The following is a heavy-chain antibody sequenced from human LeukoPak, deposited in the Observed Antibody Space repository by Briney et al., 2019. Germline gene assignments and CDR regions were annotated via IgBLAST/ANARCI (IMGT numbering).Heavy chain of an antibody. V-gene: IGHV4-31*03. J-gene: IGHJ6*02. CDR3: ARALEDFDWSYGMEV. CDR2: IYYSGST. Sequence: PSETLSLTCTVSGGSISSGGYYWSWIRQHPGKGLEWIGYIYYSGSTYYNPSLKSRVTISVDTSKNQFSLKLSSVTAADTAVYYCARALEDFDWSYGMEVWGQRTTVTVSS. D-gene: IGHD3-9*01. CDR1: GGSISSGGYY.